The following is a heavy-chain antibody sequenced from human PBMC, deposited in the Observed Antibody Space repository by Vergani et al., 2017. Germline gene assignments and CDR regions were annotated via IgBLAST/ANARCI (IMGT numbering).Heavy chain of an antibody. CDR1: GESIRSGSHY. J-gene: IGHJ4*02. CDR3: ASSRPYCTSGSCPAI. CDR2: IHTGGST. Sequence: QVKLQESGPGLLKPSQTLSLTCTVSGESIRSGSHYWSWLRQPAGKGPEWIGHIHTGGSTDLNPSFKSRVSISVDTSKSQFSLKLNSVTVADTAVYYCASSRPYCTSGSCPAIWGEGTLVTVSS. V-gene: IGHV4-61*02. D-gene: IGHD2-15*01.